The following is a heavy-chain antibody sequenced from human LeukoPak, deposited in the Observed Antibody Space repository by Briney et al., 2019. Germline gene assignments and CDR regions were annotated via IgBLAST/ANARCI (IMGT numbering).Heavy chain of an antibody. J-gene: IGHJ3*01. V-gene: IGHV3-48*04. CDR3: TRETAFDF. CDR1: GFTFSSYS. Sequence: GGSLRLSCAASGFTFSSYSMNWVRQAPGKGLEWVSYIRSSSSTIYYADSVKGRFTISRDNAKNSLYLQMNSLRAEDTAVYYCTRETAFDFWGQGTVVIVSS. CDR2: IRSSSSTI.